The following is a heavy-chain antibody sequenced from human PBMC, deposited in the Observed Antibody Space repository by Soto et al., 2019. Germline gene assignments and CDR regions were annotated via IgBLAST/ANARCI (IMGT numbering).Heavy chain of an antibody. CDR2: ISYDGSNK. V-gene: IGHV3-30-3*01. J-gene: IGHJ4*02. CDR1: GLTFSSSA. Sequence: GGSLELFCAACGLTFSSSAMPWVRQAPGKGLEWVAVISYDGSNKYYADSVKGRFTISRDNSKSTLYLQMNSLRAEDTAVYYYARDYSSSGRVDYWGQGTLVTVSS. CDR3: ARDYSSSGRVDY. D-gene: IGHD6-13*01.